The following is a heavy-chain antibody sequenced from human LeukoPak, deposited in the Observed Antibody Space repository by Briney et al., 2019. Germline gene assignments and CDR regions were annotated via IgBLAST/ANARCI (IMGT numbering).Heavy chain of an antibody. V-gene: IGHV3-23*01. Sequence: PGGSLRLSCATSGFTFSSYATSWFRQAPGKGLEWVLIISGSGGTTYYADSVKGRFTISRDNSKNTLYLQMNSLRAEDTAVYYCAKGHSTIFGVHRDYRGQGTLVTVSS. CDR2: ISGSGGTT. CDR1: GFTFSSYA. CDR3: AKGHSTIFGVHRDY. D-gene: IGHD3-3*01. J-gene: IGHJ4*02.